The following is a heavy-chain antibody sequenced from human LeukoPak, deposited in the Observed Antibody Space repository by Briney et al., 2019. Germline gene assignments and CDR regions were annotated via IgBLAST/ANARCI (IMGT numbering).Heavy chain of an antibody. CDR2: INHSGST. CDR3: ARGRGSGSYRRRGDAFDT. V-gene: IGHV4-34*01. CDR1: GGSFSGYY. Sequence: SETLSLTCAVYGGSFSGYYWSWIRQPPGKGLEWIGEINHSGSTNYNPSLKSRVTISVDTSKNQFSLKLSSVTAADTAVYYCARGRGSGSYRRRGDAFDTWGQGTMVTVSS. J-gene: IGHJ3*02. D-gene: IGHD1-26*01.